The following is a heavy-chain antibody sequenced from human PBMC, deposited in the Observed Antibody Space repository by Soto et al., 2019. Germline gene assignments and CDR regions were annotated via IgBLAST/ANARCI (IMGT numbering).Heavy chain of an antibody. Sequence: GKGLKWIGEVNHSGSTNYNPSLKSRVTISVDTSKNQFSLKLSSVTDADTAVYFCARGSSSSWYGGSFHYWGQGIPVT. V-gene: IGHV4-34*01. J-gene: IGHJ4*02. CDR2: VNHSGST. CDR3: ARGSSSSWYGGSFHY. D-gene: IGHD6-13*01.